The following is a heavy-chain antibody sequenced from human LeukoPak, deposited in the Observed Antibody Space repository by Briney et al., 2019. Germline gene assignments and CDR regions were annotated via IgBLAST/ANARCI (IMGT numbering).Heavy chain of an antibody. CDR1: GFTFSSYA. CDR2: ISGSGGST. D-gene: IGHD3-10*01. CDR3: AKGLTMVRGIRD. Sequence: GRSLRLSCAASGFTFSSYAMSWVRQAPGKGLEWVSAISGSGGSTYYADSVKGRFTISRDNSKNTLYLQMNSLRAEDTAVYYCAKGLTMVRGIRDWGQGTLVTVSS. V-gene: IGHV3-23*01. J-gene: IGHJ4*02.